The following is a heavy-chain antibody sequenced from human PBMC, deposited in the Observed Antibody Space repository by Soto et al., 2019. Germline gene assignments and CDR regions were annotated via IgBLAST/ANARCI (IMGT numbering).Heavy chain of an antibody. CDR3: AKLNDFWSGYYELYYFDY. V-gene: IGHV3-23*01. CDR2: ISGSGGST. Sequence: GRPLRLSCATSGFTFSSYALSWVRPAPGKGLEWVSAISGSGGSTYYADSVKGRLTISRDNSKNTLYLQMNSLRAEDTAVYYCAKLNDFWSGYYELYYFDYWGQGALVTVSS. CDR1: GFTFSSYA. J-gene: IGHJ4*02. D-gene: IGHD3-3*01.